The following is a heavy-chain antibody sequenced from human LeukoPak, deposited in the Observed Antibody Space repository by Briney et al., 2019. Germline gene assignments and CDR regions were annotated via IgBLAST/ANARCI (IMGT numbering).Heavy chain of an antibody. CDR2: IYYSGST. CDR3: AREGGGPQEGYFDY. CDR1: GGSVSSGSYY. J-gene: IGHJ4*02. V-gene: IGHV4-61*01. D-gene: IGHD3-16*01. Sequence: SETLSLTCTVSGGSVSSGSYYWSWIRQPPGKGLEWIGYIYYSGSTNYNPSLKSRVTISVDTSKNQFSLKLSSVTAADTAVYYCAREGGGPQEGYFDYWGQGTLVTVSS.